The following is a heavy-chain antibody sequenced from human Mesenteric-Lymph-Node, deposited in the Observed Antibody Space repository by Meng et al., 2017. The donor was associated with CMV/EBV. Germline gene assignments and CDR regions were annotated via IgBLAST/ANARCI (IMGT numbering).Heavy chain of an antibody. CDR2: ISGGGSTT. Sequence: GESLKISCAASGFTFRSYEMNWLRQAPGKGLEWVSYISGGGSTTYYADSVKGRFTISRDNAKNSLYLQMNSLRAEDTAVYYCARDPLEYYYYTTPSGYFDYWGQGTLITVSS. J-gene: IGHJ4*02. CDR1: GFTFRSYE. V-gene: IGHV3-48*03. D-gene: IGHD3-22*01. CDR3: ARDPLEYYYYTTPSGYFDY.